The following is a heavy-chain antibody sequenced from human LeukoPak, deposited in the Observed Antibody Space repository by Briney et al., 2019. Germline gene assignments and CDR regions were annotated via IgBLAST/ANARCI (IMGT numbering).Heavy chain of an antibody. Sequence: GESLKISCAASGFTFTNAWMSWVRQAPGKGLEWVGRIKSKTDGGTTDYAAPVKGRFTISRDDSKDTLYLQMNNLKPEDTGVYYCTIDYDYAWGSYRLGFWGQGSLVTVSS. J-gene: IGHJ4*02. CDR3: TIDYDYAWGSYRLGF. CDR2: IKSKTDGGTT. D-gene: IGHD3-16*02. CDR1: GFTFTNAW. V-gene: IGHV3-15*01.